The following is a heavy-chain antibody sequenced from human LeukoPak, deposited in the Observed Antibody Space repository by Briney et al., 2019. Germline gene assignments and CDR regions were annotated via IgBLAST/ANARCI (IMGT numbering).Heavy chain of an antibody. J-gene: IGHJ4*02. CDR2: IRSKTYGGTT. CDR1: GFTFADYL. V-gene: IGHV3-49*03. Sequence: PGRSLRLSCTASGFTFADYLMSWFRQAPGKGLEWVGFIRSKTYGGTTEYAASVKGRFTISRDDSKRIAYLQMNSLETEDTAVYYCAKPATSILICFDSWGQGILVTVSS. CDR3: AKPATSILICFDS. D-gene: IGHD2-2*01.